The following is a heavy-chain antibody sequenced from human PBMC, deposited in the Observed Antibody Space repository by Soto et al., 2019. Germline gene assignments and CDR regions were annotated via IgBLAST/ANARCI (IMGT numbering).Heavy chain of an antibody. CDR1: GYTFTGYY. CDR2: INPNSGGT. J-gene: IGHJ6*02. V-gene: IGHV1-2*04. Sequence: ASVKVSCKASGYTFTGYYVHWVRQAPGQGLEWMGWINPNSGGTNYAQKFQGWVTMTRDTSISTAYMELSRLRSDDTAVYYCAREGNYYYYYGMDVWGQGNPGHRLL. CDR3: AREGNYYYYYGMDV.